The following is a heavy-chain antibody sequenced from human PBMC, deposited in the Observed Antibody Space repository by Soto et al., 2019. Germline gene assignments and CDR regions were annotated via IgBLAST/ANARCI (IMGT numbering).Heavy chain of an antibody. CDR3: ARHYCSGGGCYYFGY. CDR2: ISYSGST. D-gene: IGHD2-15*01. J-gene: IGHJ4*02. CDR1: GGSISSYY. V-gene: IGHV4-59*08. Sequence: QVQLQESGPGLVKSSETLSLTCTVSGGSISSYYWSWIRQPPGKGLEWIGFISYSGSTNYNPSLKSRVTISVDTSKNQFSLKLTAVPATDTAVYFCARHYCSGGGCYYFGYWGQGTLVTVSS.